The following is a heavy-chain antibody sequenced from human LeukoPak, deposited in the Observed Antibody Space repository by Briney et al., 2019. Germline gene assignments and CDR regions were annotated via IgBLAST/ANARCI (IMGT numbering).Heavy chain of an antibody. CDR2: IYYSGST. J-gene: IGHJ3*02. D-gene: IGHD1-14*01. CDR3: ASTDRIKDAFDI. CDR1: GGSISSYY. V-gene: IGHV4-59*01. Sequence: PSETLSLTCTVSGGSISSYYWSWIRQPPGKGLEWFGYIYYSGSTNYNPSLKSRVTISVDTSKNQFSLKLSSVTAADTAVYYCASTDRIKDAFDIWGQGTMVTVSS.